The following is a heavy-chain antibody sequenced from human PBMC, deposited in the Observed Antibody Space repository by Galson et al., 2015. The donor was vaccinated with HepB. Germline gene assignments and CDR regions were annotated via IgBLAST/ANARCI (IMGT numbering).Heavy chain of an antibody. Sequence: SLRLSCAASGFTFSSYGMHWVRQAPGKGLEWVAVISYDGSNKYYADSVKGRFTISRDNSKNTLYLQMNSLRAEDTAVYYCAKDQGPGVGATGGSNFDYWGQGTLVTVSS. CDR1: GFTFSSYG. D-gene: IGHD1-26*01. CDR2: ISYDGSNK. CDR3: AKDQGPGVGATGGSNFDY. V-gene: IGHV3-30*18. J-gene: IGHJ4*02.